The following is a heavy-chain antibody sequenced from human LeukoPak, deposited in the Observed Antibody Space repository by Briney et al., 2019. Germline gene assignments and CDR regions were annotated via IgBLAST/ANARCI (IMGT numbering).Heavy chain of an antibody. CDR2: IYPGDSDI. V-gene: IGHV5-51*01. J-gene: IGHJ4*02. CDR3: ARGLYCSGGSCRFDY. CDR1: GYSFTSSW. Sequence: GESLKISCEGSGYSFTSSWIGWVRQMPGKGLEWMGIIYPGDSDIRYSPSFQGQVNISADKSITTAYLQWSSLKASDTAIYYCARGLYCSGGSCRFDYWGQGTLVTVSS. D-gene: IGHD2-15*01.